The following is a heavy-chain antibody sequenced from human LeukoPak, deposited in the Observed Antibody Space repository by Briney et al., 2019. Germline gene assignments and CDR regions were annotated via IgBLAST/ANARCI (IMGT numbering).Heavy chain of an antibody. V-gene: IGHV3-66*01. CDR2: IYAGGNS. CDR1: GFIVSHKY. CDR3: ASGSSSWTPARNWFDP. J-gene: IGHJ5*02. D-gene: IGHD6-13*01. Sequence: PGGSLRLSCAASGFIVSHKYMAWVRQAPGKGLEWLSIIYAGGNSVSADSVKGRFIISRDNSRNTVHLQMNSLRAEDTAVYYCASGSSSWTPARNWFDPWGQGTLVTVSS.